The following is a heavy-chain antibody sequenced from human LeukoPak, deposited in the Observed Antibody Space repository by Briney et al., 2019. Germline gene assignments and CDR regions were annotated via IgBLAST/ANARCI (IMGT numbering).Heavy chain of an antibody. CDR1: GFTFSTYS. Sequence: GGTLTLSCAASGFTFSTYSMHWVRQAPGKGLEWVSSINNSSSYIYYADSVKGRFTISRDNAKNSLYLQMNSLRAEDTAVYYCARVSIWGQGTMVTVSS. CDR3: ARVSI. CDR2: INNSSSYI. D-gene: IGHD3-3*02. J-gene: IGHJ3*02. V-gene: IGHV3-21*01.